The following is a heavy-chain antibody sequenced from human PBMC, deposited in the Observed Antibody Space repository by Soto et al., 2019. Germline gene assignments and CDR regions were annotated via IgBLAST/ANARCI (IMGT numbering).Heavy chain of an antibody. J-gene: IGHJ4*02. CDR3: ARQGYIVVVVAATYYFDY. V-gene: IGHV4-39*01. Sequence: SETLSLTCTVSGGSISSSSYYWGWIRQPPGKGPEWIGSIYYSGSTYYNPSLKSRVTISVDTSKNQFSLKLSSVTAADTAVYYCARQGYIVVVVAATYYFDYWGQGTLVTVSS. CDR1: GGSISSSSYY. CDR2: IYYSGST. D-gene: IGHD2-15*01.